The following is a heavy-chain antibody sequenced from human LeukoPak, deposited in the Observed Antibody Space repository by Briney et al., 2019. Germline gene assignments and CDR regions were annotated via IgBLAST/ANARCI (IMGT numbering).Heavy chain of an antibody. CDR1: GFTFSDHY. CDR2: TRNKANSYTT. D-gene: IGHD4-23*01. Sequence: PGGSLRLSCAASGFTFSDHYMDWVRQAPGKGLEWVGRTRNKANSYTTEYAASVRGRFTISRDESKNSLYLQMNSLKTEDTAVYYCARGLNSFGCWGQGTLVTVSS. V-gene: IGHV3-72*01. CDR3: ARGLNSFGC. J-gene: IGHJ4*02.